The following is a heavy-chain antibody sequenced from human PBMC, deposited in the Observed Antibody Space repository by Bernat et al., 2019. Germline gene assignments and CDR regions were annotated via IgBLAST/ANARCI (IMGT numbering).Heavy chain of an antibody. CDR1: GFTFSIYW. D-gene: IGHD1-26*01. CDR2: IKEDGSEK. Sequence: EVQLVESGGGLVQPGGSLRLSCAASGFTFSIYWMSWVRQAPGKGLEWVANIKEDGSEKYYVDSVKGRFTISRDNAKNSLYLQINSLRAEDTAVYYCATASGSPGNDWGQGTLVTVSS. J-gene: IGHJ4*02. V-gene: IGHV3-7*03. CDR3: ATASGSPGND.